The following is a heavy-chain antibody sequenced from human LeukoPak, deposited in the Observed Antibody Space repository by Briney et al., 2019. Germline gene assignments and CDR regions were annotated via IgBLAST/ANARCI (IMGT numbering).Heavy chain of an antibody. D-gene: IGHD3-22*01. V-gene: IGHV4-59*01. CDR1: GASISSYY. CDR3: AREYYYDSSGYYPPHAFDI. CDR2: IHYSGST. J-gene: IGHJ3*02. Sequence: SETLSLTCTVSGASISSYYWSWIRQPPGKGLEWIGFIHYSGSTNYNPSLKSRVTISINTSKKQFSLKLSSVTAADTAVYYCAREYYYDSSGYYPPHAFDIWGQGTMVTVSS.